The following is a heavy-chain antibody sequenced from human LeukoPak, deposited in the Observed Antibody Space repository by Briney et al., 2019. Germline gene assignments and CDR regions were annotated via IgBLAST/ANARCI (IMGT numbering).Heavy chain of an antibody. Sequence: SETLSLTCAVYGGSFSGYYWSWIRQPPGKGLEWIGEINHSGSTNYNPSLKSRVTISVDTSENQFSLKLSSVTAADTAVYYCARGPFYGSGSYRYYYYYMDVWGKGTTVTVSS. CDR1: GGSFSGYY. V-gene: IGHV4-34*01. CDR3: ARGPFYGSGSYRYYYYYMDV. CDR2: INHSGST. D-gene: IGHD3-10*01. J-gene: IGHJ6*03.